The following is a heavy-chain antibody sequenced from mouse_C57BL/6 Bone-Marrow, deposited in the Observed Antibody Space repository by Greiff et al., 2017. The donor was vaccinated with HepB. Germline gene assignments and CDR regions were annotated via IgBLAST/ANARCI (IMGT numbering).Heavy chain of an antibody. D-gene: IGHD2-5*01. CDR2: ISDGGSYT. V-gene: IGHV5-4*01. CDR3: ARDMDLASSNYEFAY. J-gene: IGHJ3*01. Sequence: EVKLVESGGGLVKPGGSLKLSCAASGFTFSSYAMSWVRQTPEKRLEWVATISDGGSYTYYPDNVKGRFTISRDNAKNNLYLQMSHLKSEDTALYYCARDMDLASSNYEFAYWGQGTLVTVSA. CDR1: GFTFSSYA.